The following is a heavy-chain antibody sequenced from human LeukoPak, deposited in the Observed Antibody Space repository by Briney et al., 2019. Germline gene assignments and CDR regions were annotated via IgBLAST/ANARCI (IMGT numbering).Heavy chain of an antibody. CDR2: IYCSGST. CDR1: GGSISSYY. J-gene: IGHJ6*03. V-gene: IGHV4-59*01. CDR3: ARVLVAYYDFCSGYYHRAGYMAV. Sequence: SETLSLTCTVSGGSISSYYWSWIRQPPGKGLEWIGYIYCSGSTNYNPSLKSRVTISVDTSKNQFSLKLSSVTAADTAVYYCARVLVAYYDFCSGYYHRAGYMAVWGKGTTVTVSS. D-gene: IGHD3-3*01.